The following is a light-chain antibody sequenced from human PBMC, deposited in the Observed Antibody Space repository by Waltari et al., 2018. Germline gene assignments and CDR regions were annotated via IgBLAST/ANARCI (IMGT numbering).Light chain of an antibody. CDR3: TSWDDRLDAYV. CDR2: NDV. V-gene: IGLV1-44*01. J-gene: IGLJ1*01. CDR1: SSNVGSNV. Sequence: QSVLTQPPSASGTPGQRVIISCSGSSSNVGSNVVNWYHQLPGTAPKLLLFNDVVRPSGVPDRLSGSRSATSASLAISGLQSDDESTYYCTSWDDRLDAYVFGTGTRVTVL.